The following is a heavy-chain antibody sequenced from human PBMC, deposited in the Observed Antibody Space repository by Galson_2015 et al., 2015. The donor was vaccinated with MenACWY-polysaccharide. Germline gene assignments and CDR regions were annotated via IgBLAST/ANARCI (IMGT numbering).Heavy chain of an antibody. CDR2: ISSGGATT. J-gene: IGHJ4*02. CDR1: GFTFSGYA. V-gene: IGHV3-23*01. CDR3: AKSNSGYSNTRHWGY. D-gene: IGHD6-13*01. Sequence: SLRLSCAASGFTFSGYAMTWLRQAPGKGLDWVSSISSGGATTNYADSVKGRFTISRDNSKNTLYLQMNSLRAEDTSIYYCAKSNSGYSNTRHWGYWGQGTLVTVSS.